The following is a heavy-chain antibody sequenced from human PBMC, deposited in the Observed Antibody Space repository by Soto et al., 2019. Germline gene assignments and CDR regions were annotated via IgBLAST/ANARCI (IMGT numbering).Heavy chain of an antibody. CDR1: GFTFSSYG. D-gene: IGHD6-13*01. Sequence: GGSLRLACAVSGFTFSSYGMHWVRQAPGKGLEWVAIISYDGSNKYYADSVKGRFTISRDNSKNTLYLQMNSLRADDTAVYYCVKDRDSSRPVGMHVWGQATTVSGSS. V-gene: IGHV3-30*18. CDR3: VKDRDSSRPVGMHV. J-gene: IGHJ6*02. CDR2: ISYDGSNK.